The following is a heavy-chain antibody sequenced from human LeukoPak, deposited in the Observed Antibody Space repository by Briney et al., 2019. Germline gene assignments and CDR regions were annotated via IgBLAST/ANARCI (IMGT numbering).Heavy chain of an antibody. Sequence: SETLSLTCTVSGGSISSYYWSWIRQPPGKGLEWIGYIYYSGSTNYNPSLKSRVTISVDTSKNQFSLKLSSVTAADTAVYHCARGGLLESDYWGQGTLVTVSS. D-gene: IGHD3-3*01. CDR2: IYYSGST. CDR1: GGSISSYY. V-gene: IGHV4-59*01. CDR3: ARGGLLESDY. J-gene: IGHJ4*02.